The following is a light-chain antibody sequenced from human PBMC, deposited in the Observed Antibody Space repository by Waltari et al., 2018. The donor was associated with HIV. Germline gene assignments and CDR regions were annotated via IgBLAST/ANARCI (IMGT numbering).Light chain of an antibody. V-gene: IGKV3-15*01. Sequence: EIVMTQSPATLSVSPGERATLSCRATESVRSNLAWYQQKPGQAPRLLIYSASNRASGVPARFSGSESGTDFTLTISSLQSEDFAVYYCQQYNNRPPSTFGQGTKLEI. CDR3: QQYNNRPPST. CDR1: ESVRSN. CDR2: SAS. J-gene: IGKJ2*01.